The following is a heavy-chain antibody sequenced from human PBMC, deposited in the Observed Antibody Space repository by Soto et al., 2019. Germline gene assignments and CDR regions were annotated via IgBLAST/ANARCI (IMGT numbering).Heavy chain of an antibody. CDR1: GGSFSGYY. CDR3: ARGRWPPTSHFDY. V-gene: IGHV4-34*01. J-gene: IGHJ4*02. CDR2: INHSGST. D-gene: IGHD4-17*01. Sequence: QVQLQQWGAGLLKPSETLSLTCAVYGGSFSGYYWSWIRQPPGKGLEWIGEINHSGSTNYNPSLKSRVIISVDTSKNQFSLKLSSVTAADTAVYYCARGRWPPTSHFDYWGQGTLVTVSS.